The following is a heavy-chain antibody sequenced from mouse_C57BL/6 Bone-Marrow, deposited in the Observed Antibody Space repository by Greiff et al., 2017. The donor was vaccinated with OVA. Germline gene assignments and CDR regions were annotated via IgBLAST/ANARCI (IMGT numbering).Heavy chain of an antibody. J-gene: IGHJ3*01. Sequence: VQLQQSGPVLVKPGASVKMSCKASGYTFTDYYMNWVKQSHGKSLEWIGVINPYNGGTSYNQKFKGKATLTVDKSSSTAYMELNSLTSEDSAVYYCARGDGSSFFAYWGQGTLVTVSA. D-gene: IGHD1-1*01. CDR3: ARGDGSSFFAY. CDR2: INPYNGGT. V-gene: IGHV1-19*01. CDR1: GYTFTDYY.